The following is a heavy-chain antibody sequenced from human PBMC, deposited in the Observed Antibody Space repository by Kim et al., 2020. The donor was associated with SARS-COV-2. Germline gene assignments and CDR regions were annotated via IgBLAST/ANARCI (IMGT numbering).Heavy chain of an antibody. CDR3: ARRGGGYFGVVRRWFDP. V-gene: IGHV4-39*01. Sequence: LKSRVTISVDTSKNQFSLKRSSVTAADTAVYYCARRGGGYFGVVRRWFDPWGQGTLVTVSS. J-gene: IGHJ5*02. D-gene: IGHD3-3*01.